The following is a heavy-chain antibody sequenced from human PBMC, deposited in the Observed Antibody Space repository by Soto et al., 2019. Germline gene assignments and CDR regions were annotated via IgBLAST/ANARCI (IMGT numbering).Heavy chain of an antibody. CDR2: INAGNGNT. V-gene: IGHV1-3*01. CDR1: GYTFTNYA. D-gene: IGHD6-19*01. Sequence: ASVKVSCKASGYTFTNYAMHWVRQAPGQRLEWMGWINAGNGNTKYSQKFQGRVTITRDTSASTAYMELSSLRSEDTAVYYCARVSGWYYFDYWGQGTLVTVSS. CDR3: ARVSGWYYFDY. J-gene: IGHJ4*02.